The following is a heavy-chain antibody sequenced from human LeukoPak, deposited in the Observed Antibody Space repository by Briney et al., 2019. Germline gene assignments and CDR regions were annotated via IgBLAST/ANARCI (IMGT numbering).Heavy chain of an antibody. CDR2: ITTSGSII. J-gene: IGHJ4*02. Sequence: GGSLRLSCAASGFTFSIYEMNWVRQAPGKGLEWVSYITTSGSIIHYADSVKCRFTISRDNANNSLYLQMNSLRAEDTAVYYCTRTQYSSGWTFDYWGQGTLVTVSS. D-gene: IGHD6-19*01. CDR1: GFTFSIYE. V-gene: IGHV3-48*03. CDR3: TRTQYSSGWTFDY.